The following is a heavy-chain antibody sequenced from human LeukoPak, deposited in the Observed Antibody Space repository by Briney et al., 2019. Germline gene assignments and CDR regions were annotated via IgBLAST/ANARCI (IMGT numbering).Heavy chain of an antibody. V-gene: IGHV4-59*11. CDR1: GGSISSHY. CDR2: IYYSGST. CDR3: ARVTRAYCGGDCYSTYYYYYYMDV. Sequence: PSETLSLTCTVSGGSISSHYWSWIRQPPGKGLEWIGYIYYSGSTNYNPSLKSRVTISVDTSKNQFSLKLSSVTAADTAVYYCARVTRAYCGGDCYSTYYYYYYMDVWGRGTTVTVSS. D-gene: IGHD2-21*02. J-gene: IGHJ6*03.